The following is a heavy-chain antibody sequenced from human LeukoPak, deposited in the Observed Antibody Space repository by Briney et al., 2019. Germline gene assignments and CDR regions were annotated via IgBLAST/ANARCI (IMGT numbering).Heavy chain of an antibody. V-gene: IGHV4-59*01. CDR1: GGSISSYY. D-gene: IGHD2/OR15-2a*01. CDR2: IYYSGST. CDR3: ERVYPRDNWFDP. J-gene: IGHJ5*02. Sequence: KPSETLSLTCTVSGGSISSYYWSWIRQPPGKGLEWIGYIYYSGSTNYNPSLKSRVTISVDTSKNQFSLKLSSVTAADTAVYYCERVYPRDNWFDPWGQGTLLTVSS.